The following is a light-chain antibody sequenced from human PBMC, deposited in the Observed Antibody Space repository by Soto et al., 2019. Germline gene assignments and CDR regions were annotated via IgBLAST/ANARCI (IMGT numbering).Light chain of an antibody. CDR3: QQPSNWPLT. CDR1: QSVSSF. J-gene: IGKJ4*01. Sequence: EIVLTQSPATLSLSPGERATLSCRASQSVSSFLAWYQQKPGQAPRLLIYDASNRATGIPARFSGSGSGTDLTLTINSLEPEDFAVYYCQQPSNWPLTFGGGTKVEIK. V-gene: IGKV3-11*01. CDR2: DAS.